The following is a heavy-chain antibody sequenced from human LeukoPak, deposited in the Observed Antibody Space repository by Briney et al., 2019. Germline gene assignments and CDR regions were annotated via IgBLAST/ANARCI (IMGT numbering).Heavy chain of an antibody. D-gene: IGHD6-13*01. CDR3: ARVSGSSWGDLDAFDI. Sequence: RASVKVSCKASGYTFTSYDINWVRQATGQGLEWMGWMNPNSGNTGYAQKFQGRVTMTRNTSISTAYMELSSPRSEDTAVYYCARVSGSSWGDLDAFDIWGQGTMVTVPS. CDR1: GYTFTSYD. J-gene: IGHJ3*02. V-gene: IGHV1-8*01. CDR2: MNPNSGNT.